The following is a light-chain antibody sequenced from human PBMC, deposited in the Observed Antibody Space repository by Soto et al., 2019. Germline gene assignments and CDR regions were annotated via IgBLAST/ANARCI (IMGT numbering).Light chain of an antibody. CDR2: DAS. Sequence: EIVLTQSPGTLSLSPRERATLSCRASQSVSSSYLAWYQQKPGPAPRLLIYDASSRATGIPERFSGSGSGTDFTLTIIRLEPEDFAVYYCQQYGSSPLYAFGQGTNLEIK. CDR3: QQYGSSPLYA. V-gene: IGKV3-20*01. J-gene: IGKJ2*01. CDR1: QSVSSSY.